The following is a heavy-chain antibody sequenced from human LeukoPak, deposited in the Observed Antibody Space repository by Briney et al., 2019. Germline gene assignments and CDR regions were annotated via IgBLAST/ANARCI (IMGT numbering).Heavy chain of an antibody. CDR2: IFHSGST. V-gene: IGHV4-38-2*02. Sequence: SETLSLTCTVSGYSISSGYYWGWIRQPPGKGLEWIGNIFHSGSTYYNPSLKSRVTISVDTSKNQFSLKLTSVTAADTAVYYCARVVSMTMIVVIPLYFDYWGPGNPGHRLL. D-gene: IGHD3-22*01. CDR3: ARVVSMTMIVVIPLYFDY. CDR1: GYSISSGYY. J-gene: IGHJ4*02.